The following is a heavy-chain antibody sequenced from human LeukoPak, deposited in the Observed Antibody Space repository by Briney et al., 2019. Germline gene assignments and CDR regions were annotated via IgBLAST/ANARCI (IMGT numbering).Heavy chain of an antibody. D-gene: IGHD6-19*01. CDR3: AKAKGWYFDY. V-gene: IGHV3-23*01. J-gene: IGHJ4*02. CDR2: ISGSGGST. Sequence: GGSLRLSCAASGFTFSNYAINWVRQAPGKGLEWVSAISGSGGSTYYADSVKGRFTISRDNSKNTLYLQMNSLRAEDTAVYYCAKAKGWYFDYWGQGTLVTVSS. CDR1: GFTFSNYA.